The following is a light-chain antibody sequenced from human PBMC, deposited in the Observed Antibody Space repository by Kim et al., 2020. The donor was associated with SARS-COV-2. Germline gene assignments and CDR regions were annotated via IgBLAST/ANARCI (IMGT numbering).Light chain of an antibody. CDR1: QSVRTY. Sequence: PGERATLSCRARQSVRTYVAWYQQKPGQAPRLLIYDASNRATGIPARFSGSGSGTDFTLTISSLEPEDFAVYYCQQRGNWPTFGQGTRLEIK. J-gene: IGKJ5*01. V-gene: IGKV3-11*01. CDR3: QQRGNWPT. CDR2: DAS.